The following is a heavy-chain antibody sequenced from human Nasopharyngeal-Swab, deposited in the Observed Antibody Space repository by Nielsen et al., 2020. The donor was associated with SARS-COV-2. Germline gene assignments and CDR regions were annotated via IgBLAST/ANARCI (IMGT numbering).Heavy chain of an antibody. Sequence: SVKVSCKASGGTFSSYAISWVRQDPGHGLEWMGRIIPIFGIANYAQKLQGRVTITADKSTSTDYMELSSLRSEDTAVYYCASQGGGDYYDSRRYYNYVMDVWGQGTTVTVSS. D-gene: IGHD3-22*01. CDR1: GGTFSSYA. CDR2: IIPIFGIA. J-gene: IGHJ6*02. CDR3: ASQGGGDYYDSRRYYNYVMDV. V-gene: IGHV1-69*04.